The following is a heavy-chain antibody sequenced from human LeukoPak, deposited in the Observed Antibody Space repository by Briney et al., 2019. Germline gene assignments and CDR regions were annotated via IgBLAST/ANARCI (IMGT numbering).Heavy chain of an antibody. CDR2: IYYSGST. CDR1: GGSISSYY. D-gene: IGHD2-2*01. Sequence: SETLSLTCTVSGGSISSYYWSWIRQPPGKGLEWIGYIYYSGSTNYNPSLKSRVTMSVDTSKNQFSLKLSSVTAADTAVYYCARDFLVPAAKYNWFDPWGQGTLVTVSS. J-gene: IGHJ5*02. V-gene: IGHV4-59*12. CDR3: ARDFLVPAAKYNWFDP.